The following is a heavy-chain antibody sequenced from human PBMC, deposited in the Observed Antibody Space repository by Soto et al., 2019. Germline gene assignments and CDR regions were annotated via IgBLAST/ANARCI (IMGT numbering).Heavy chain of an antibody. D-gene: IGHD5-18*01. CDR2: ISSSSSYI. CDR1: GFTFSSYS. CDR3: ASSVDTAIDY. V-gene: IGHV3-21*01. J-gene: IGHJ4*02. Sequence: GGSLRLSCAASGFTFSSYSMNWVRQAPGKGLEWVSSISSSSSYIYYADSVKGRFTISRDNAKNSQYLQMNSLRAEDTAVYYCASSVDTAIDYWGQGTLVTVSS.